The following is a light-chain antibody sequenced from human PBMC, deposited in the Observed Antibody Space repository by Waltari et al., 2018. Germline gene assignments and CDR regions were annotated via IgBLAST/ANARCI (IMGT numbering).Light chain of an antibody. Sequence: DIQMTQSPSSLSASIGDRVTITCRAAQTMTSSLNWYQQKPGKPPKLLSYAASNLQSGVPSRFSGSQSGTEFTLTINRLQFEDFATYYCQQSYTTPYTFGQGT. J-gene: IGKJ2*01. CDR2: AAS. CDR1: QTMTSS. V-gene: IGKV1-39*01. CDR3: QQSYTTPYT.